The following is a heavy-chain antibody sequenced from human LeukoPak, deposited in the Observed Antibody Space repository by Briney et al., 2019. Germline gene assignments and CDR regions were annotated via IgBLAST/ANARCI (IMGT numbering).Heavy chain of an antibody. Sequence: SETLSLTCAVYGGSFSGYYWSWIRQPPGKGLEWIGSIYYSGSTYYNPSLKSRVTISVDTSKNQFSLKLSSVTAADTAVYYCAKDRIAARTFDYWGQGTLVTVSS. CDR3: AKDRIAARTFDY. CDR2: IYYSGST. D-gene: IGHD6-6*01. V-gene: IGHV4-34*01. J-gene: IGHJ4*02. CDR1: GGSFSGYY.